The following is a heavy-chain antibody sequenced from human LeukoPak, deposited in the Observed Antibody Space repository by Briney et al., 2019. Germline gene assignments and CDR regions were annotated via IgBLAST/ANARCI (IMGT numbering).Heavy chain of an antibody. Sequence: PGRSLRLSCAASGFTFSSYAMHWVRQAPGKGLEWVAVISYDGSNKYYADSVKGRFTISRDNSKNTLYLQMNSLRAEDTAVYYCARDAFRYYDSSGYYLPWGQGTLVTVSS. CDR2: ISYDGSNK. CDR1: GFTFSSYA. V-gene: IGHV3-30-3*01. D-gene: IGHD3-22*01. CDR3: ARDAFRYYDSSGYYLP. J-gene: IGHJ4*02.